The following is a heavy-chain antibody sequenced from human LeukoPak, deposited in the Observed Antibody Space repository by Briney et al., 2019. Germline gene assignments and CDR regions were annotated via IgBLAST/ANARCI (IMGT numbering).Heavy chain of an antibody. CDR3: ARSWFGELIHFDY. CDR2: INHSGST. Sequence: PSETLSLTCAVYGGSFSGYYWSWIRQPPGKGLEWIGEINHSGSTNYNPSLKSRVTISVDTSKNQFSLKLSSVTAADTAVYYCARSWFGELIHFDYWGQGTLVTVSS. CDR1: GGSFSGYY. D-gene: IGHD3-10*01. V-gene: IGHV4-34*01. J-gene: IGHJ4*02.